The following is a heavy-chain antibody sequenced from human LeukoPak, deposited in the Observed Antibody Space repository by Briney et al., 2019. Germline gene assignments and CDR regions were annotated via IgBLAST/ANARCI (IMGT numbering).Heavy chain of an antibody. CDR2: ISSSGSTI. J-gene: IGHJ6*04. CDR3: AELGITMIGGV. CDR1: GFTFDDYG. Sequence: GGSLRLSCAASGFTFDDYGMSWVRQAPGKGLEWVSYISSSGSTIYYADSVKGRFTISRDNAKNSLYLQMNSLRAEDTAVYYCAELGITMIGGVWGKGTTVTVSS. V-gene: IGHV3-48*03. D-gene: IGHD3-10*02.